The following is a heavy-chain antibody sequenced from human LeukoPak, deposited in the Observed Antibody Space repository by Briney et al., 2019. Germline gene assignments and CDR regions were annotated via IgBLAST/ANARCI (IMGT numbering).Heavy chain of an antibody. D-gene: IGHD5-12*01. V-gene: IGHV4-39*01. CDR2: IYYSGST. CDR3: ARHASYDHFDH. Sequence: SETLSLTCTVSGGSISSGGYYWSWIRQPPGKGLEWIGSIYYSGSTYYNPPLKSRVTISVDTSKDQFSLKLSSVTAADTAVYYCARHASYDHFDHWGQGTLVTVSS. J-gene: IGHJ4*02. CDR1: GGSISSGGYY.